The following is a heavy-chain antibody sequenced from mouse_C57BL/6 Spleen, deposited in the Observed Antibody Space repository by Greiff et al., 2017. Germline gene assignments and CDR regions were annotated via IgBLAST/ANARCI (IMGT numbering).Heavy chain of an antibody. CDR2: INPNYGTT. V-gene: IGHV1-39*01. D-gene: IGHD4-1*01. CDR1: GYSFTDYN. J-gene: IGHJ2*01. Sequence: VQLKESGPELVKPGASVKISCKASGYSFTDYNMNWVKQSNGKSLEWIGVINPNYGTTSYNQKFKGKATLTVDQSSSTAYMQLNSLTSEDSAVYYGGGGVNWPYFGDWGQGTTLTVSS. CDR3: GGGVNWPYFGD.